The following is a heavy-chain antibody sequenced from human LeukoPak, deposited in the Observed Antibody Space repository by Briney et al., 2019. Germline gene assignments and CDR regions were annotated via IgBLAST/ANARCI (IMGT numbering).Heavy chain of an antibody. D-gene: IGHD3-3*01. CDR2: INHSGST. CDR3: ARGGYDFWSGRLYYYYYMDV. Sequence: SETLSLTCAVYGGSFSGYYWSWIRQPPGKGLEWIGEINHSGSTNSNPSLKSRVTISVDTSKNQFSLKLSSVTAADTAVYYCARGGYDFWSGRLYYYYYMDVWGKGTTVTVSS. V-gene: IGHV4-34*01. J-gene: IGHJ6*03. CDR1: GGSFSGYY.